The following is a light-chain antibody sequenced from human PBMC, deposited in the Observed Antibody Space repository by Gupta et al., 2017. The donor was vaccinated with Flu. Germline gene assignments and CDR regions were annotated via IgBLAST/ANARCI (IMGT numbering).Light chain of an antibody. CDR3: QQTYISPFT. V-gene: IGKV1-39*01. CDR2: RAS. J-gene: IGKJ5*01. Sequence: DIQLTQSPSSLSAAVGDRATIICRASQNIDDSLNWYQQRPGQSPTPLIYRASILESGVPSRFRGSGSGTDFTLSITNLQPEDFATYHCQQTYISPFTFGQGTRVDI. CDR1: QNIDDS.